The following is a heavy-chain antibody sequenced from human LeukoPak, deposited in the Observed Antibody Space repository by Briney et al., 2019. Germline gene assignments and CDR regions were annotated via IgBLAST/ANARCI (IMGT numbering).Heavy chain of an antibody. J-gene: IGHJ4*02. CDR1: GFTFSSYW. CDR2: INNDGSST. V-gene: IGHV3-74*01. Sequence: GGSLRLSCAASGFTFSSYWMHWVRQAPGKGLVWVSRINNDGSSTSYADSVKGRFTIFRDNAKNTLYLQMNSLRAEDTAVYYLARVVVINGTDYWAREPWSPSPQ. CDR3: ARVVVINGTDY. D-gene: IGHD3-22*01.